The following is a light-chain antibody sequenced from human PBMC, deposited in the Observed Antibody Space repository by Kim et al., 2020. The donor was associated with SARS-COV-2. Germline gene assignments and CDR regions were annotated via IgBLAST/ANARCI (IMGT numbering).Light chain of an antibody. CDR1: SSDVGYYKS. CDR3: SSHTTSSTYV. J-gene: IGLJ1*01. CDR2: DVS. V-gene: IGLV2-14*01. Sequence: QSITISCTGTSSDVGYYKSVSWYQQHTGKAHKLIIYDVSERASGVSSRFSGSQSGNTASLTISGIRAEDESDYYCSSHTTSSTYVFGSGTKVTVL.